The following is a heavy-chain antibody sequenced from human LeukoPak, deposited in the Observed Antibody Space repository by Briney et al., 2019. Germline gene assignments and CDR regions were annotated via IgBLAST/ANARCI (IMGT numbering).Heavy chain of an antibody. D-gene: IGHD1-26*01. J-gene: IGHJ5*02. Sequence: ASVKVTCKASRYTFTSYDINWVRQATGQGLEWMGWMNPNSGNTGYTQKFQGRVTMTRNTSISTAYMEVSSLRSEDTAVYYCARGYVGATEYWFDPWGQGTLVTVSS. V-gene: IGHV1-8*01. CDR2: MNPNSGNT. CDR1: RYTFTSYD. CDR3: ARGYVGATEYWFDP.